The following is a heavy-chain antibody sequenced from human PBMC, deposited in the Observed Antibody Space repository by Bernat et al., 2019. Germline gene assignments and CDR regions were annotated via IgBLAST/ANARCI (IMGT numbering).Heavy chain of an antibody. J-gene: IGHJ4*02. CDR3: ATDLNGFGELFTTDY. V-gene: IGHV3-15*07. D-gene: IGHD3-10*01. CDR2: IKSKTDGGTT. CDR1: GFTFSKAW. Sequence: EVQLVESGGGLVKPGGSLRLSCAASGFTFSKAWMNWVRQAPGKGLEWVGRIKSKTDGGTTDYAAPVKGRFTISRDDSKNTLYLQMNSLKNEDTAVYYCATDLNGFGELFTTDYWGQGTLVTVSS.